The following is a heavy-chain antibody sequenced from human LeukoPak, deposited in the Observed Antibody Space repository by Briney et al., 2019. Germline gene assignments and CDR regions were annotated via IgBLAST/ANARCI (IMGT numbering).Heavy chain of an antibody. CDR2: IHKDGTPT. J-gene: IGHJ2*01. CDR1: GFTFSTYW. CDR3: VREREAAGNWFFDL. D-gene: IGHD6-13*01. V-gene: IGHV3-74*01. Sequence: GGSLRLSCAASGFTFSTYWMHWVRKAPGKGLVWLSRIHKDGTPTDYADSVRGRFTISRDNAKNTLHLQMNALRAEDTAVYYCVREREAAGNWFFDLWGRGTLVTVSS.